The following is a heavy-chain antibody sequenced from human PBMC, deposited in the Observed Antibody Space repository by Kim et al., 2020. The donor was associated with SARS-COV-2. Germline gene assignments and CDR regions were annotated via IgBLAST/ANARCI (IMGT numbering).Heavy chain of an antibody. D-gene: IGHD3-10*01. CDR2: IYPGDSDT. CDR1: GYSFTSYW. V-gene: IGHV5-51*01. J-gene: IGHJ6*02. Sequence: GESLKISCKGSGYSFTSYWIGWVRQMPGKGLEWMGIIYPGDSDTRYSPSFQGQVTISADKSISTAYLQWSSLKASDTAMYYCARHVGMVRGVISEDPDMDVWGQGTTVTVSS. CDR3: ARHVGMVRGVISEDPDMDV.